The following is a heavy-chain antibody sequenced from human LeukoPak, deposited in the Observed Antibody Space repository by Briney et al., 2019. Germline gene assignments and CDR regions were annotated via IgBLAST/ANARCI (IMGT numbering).Heavy chain of an antibody. Sequence: GGSLRLSCAASGFTFSSYGMSWVRQAPGKGLEWVSAISGSGGSTYYADSVKGRFTISRDNAKNSLYLQMNSLRAEDTAVYYCARVGYYYDSSGFRMDVWGKGTTVTVSS. CDR1: GFTFSSYG. CDR2: ISGSGGST. J-gene: IGHJ6*04. V-gene: IGHV3-23*01. CDR3: ARVGYYYDSSGFRMDV. D-gene: IGHD3-22*01.